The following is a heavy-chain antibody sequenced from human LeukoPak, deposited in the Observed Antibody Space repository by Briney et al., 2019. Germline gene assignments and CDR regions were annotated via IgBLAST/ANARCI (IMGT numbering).Heavy chain of an antibody. Sequence: GGSLRLSCAASGFTFSSSWIHWVRQAPGKGLVWVSRINKDGSVTDYAESVKGRFSISRDNAKKTVYLQMNSLRAEDTAVYYCARNSENHQQYDAFDIWGQGTMVTVSS. D-gene: IGHD1-7*01. CDR2: INKDGSVT. J-gene: IGHJ3*02. CDR3: ARNSENHQQYDAFDI. CDR1: GFTFSSSW. V-gene: IGHV3-74*01.